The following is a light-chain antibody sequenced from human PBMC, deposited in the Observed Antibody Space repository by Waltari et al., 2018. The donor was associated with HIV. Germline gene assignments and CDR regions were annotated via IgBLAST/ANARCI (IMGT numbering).Light chain of an antibody. CDR1: KLGGKY. CDR2: QDN. V-gene: IGLV3-1*01. J-gene: IGLJ2*01. Sequence: SYELTQPPSVSVSPGKTASIHCSGNKLGGKYASWYQQKPGQSPVLAIYQDNKRPSGIPERFSGSNSGNTATLTISGTQTMDEADYYCQAWDSATGVFGGGTNLTVL. CDR3: QAWDSATGV.